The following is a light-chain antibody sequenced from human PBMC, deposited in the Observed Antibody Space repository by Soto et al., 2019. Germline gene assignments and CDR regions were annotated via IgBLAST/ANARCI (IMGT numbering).Light chain of an antibody. V-gene: IGKV3-20*01. CDR1: QTVSSNY. Sequence: EIVLTQSPGTLSLSPGKRATLSCRASQTVSSNYLAWYQQKPGQAPRLLIYGASSRATGISDRFSGSGSGTDSTLTISRLEPEDFAVYYCQQYATSPLTFGGGTKVEIK. CDR3: QQYATSPLT. J-gene: IGKJ4*01. CDR2: GAS.